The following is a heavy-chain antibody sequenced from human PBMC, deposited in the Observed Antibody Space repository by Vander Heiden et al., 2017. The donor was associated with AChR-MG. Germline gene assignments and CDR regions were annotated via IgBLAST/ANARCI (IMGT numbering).Heavy chain of an antibody. CDR2: IDSGGST. Sequence: EVQLVETVGGLLQPGGSLRLSCAASGFPVSSNYMSWVRQAPGKGLEWVSVIDSGGSTYYADSVKGRFTISRDNSKNTLYLQMNSLRAEDTAVYYCARANSSGWSFFDYWGQGTLVTVSS. D-gene: IGHD6-19*01. CDR3: ARANSSGWSFFDY. CDR1: GFPVSSNY. V-gene: IGHV3-53*02. J-gene: IGHJ4*02.